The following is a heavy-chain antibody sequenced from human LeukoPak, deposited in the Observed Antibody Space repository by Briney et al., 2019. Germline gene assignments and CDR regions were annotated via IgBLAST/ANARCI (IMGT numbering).Heavy chain of an antibody. J-gene: IGHJ3*02. CDR3: ASVEKGYCSGGSCYPI. Sequence: SETLSLTCTVSGASISSYYWSWIRQSPGKGLDWIGYIYDRGSTNYNPSLKSRVTISVDTSKKQFSLKLSSVTAADTAVYYCASVEKGYCSGGSCYPIWGQGTMVTVSS. V-gene: IGHV4-59*01. CDR2: IYDRGST. D-gene: IGHD2-15*01. CDR1: GASISSYY.